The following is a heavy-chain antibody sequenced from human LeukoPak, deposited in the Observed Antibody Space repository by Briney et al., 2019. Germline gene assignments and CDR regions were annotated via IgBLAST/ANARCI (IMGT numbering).Heavy chain of an antibody. D-gene: IGHD3-3*01. CDR3: AKSEGNYDFRSGYSRVPPPYYFDY. Sequence: GGSLRLSCAASGFTFSSYAMSWVRQAPGKGLEWVSAISGSGGSTYYADSVKGRFTISRDNSKNTLYLQMNSLRAEDTAVYYCAKSEGNYDFRSGYSRVPPPYYFDYWGQGTLVTVSS. J-gene: IGHJ4*02. CDR2: ISGSGGST. CDR1: GFTFSSYA. V-gene: IGHV3-23*01.